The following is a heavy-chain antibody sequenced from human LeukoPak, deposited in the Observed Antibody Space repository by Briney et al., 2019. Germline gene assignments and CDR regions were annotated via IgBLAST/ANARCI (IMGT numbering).Heavy chain of an antibody. CDR1: GFTVSSNY. CDR3: ASIAARDSRGYYGAFDY. D-gene: IGHD3-22*01. J-gene: IGHJ4*02. CDR2: FYSGGST. V-gene: IGHV3-53*01. Sequence: GGSLRLSCAASGFTVSSNYMSWVRQAPGKGLEWVSVFYSGGSTYYADSVRGRFTIPRDNSKNTLYLQMNSLRAEDTAVYYCASIAARDSRGYYGAFDYWGQGTLVTVSS.